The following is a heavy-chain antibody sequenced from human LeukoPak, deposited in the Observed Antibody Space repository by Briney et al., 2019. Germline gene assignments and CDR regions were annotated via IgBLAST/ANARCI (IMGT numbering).Heavy chain of an antibody. CDR1: GYTFTGYY. D-gene: IGHD3-22*01. J-gene: IGHJ4*02. V-gene: IGHV1-2*02. CDR2: INPNCGGT. CDR3: ARVLSYYDSSGYHPFDY. Sequence: ASVKVSCKASGYTFTGYYMHWVRQAPGQGLEWMGWINPNCGGTNYAQKFQGRVTMTRDTSISTAYMELSRLRSDDTAVYYCARVLSYYDSSGYHPFDYWGQGTLVTVSS.